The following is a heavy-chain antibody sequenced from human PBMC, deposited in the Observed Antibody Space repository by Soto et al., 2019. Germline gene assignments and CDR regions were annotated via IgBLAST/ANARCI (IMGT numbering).Heavy chain of an antibody. CDR1: GFTFSSYG. V-gene: IGHV3-33*01. D-gene: IGHD1-26*01. CDR2: IWYDGSNK. J-gene: IGHJ6*02. Sequence: QVQLVESGGGVVQPGRSLRLSCAASGFTFSSYGMHWVRQAPGKGLEWVAVIWYDGSNKYYADSVKGRFTITRDNSNNTLYLQMNSLRAEDTAGYYCARGGSYFYYHCGMDVWGQGTTVTVSS. CDR3: ARGGSYFYYHCGMDV.